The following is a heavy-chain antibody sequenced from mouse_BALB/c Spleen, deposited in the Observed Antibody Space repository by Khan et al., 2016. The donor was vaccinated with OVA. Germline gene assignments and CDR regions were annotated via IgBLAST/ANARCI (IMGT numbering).Heavy chain of an antibody. CDR2: ISPGSGDT. CDR3: ARRNYFGDTFAY. J-gene: IGHJ3*01. Sequence: QVQLKASGAELARPGASVKLSCKASGYTFTDYYINWVKLRTGQGLEWIGEISPGSGDTYYNERFKGKATLTADKSSSTAYMQLSSLTSEASAVYVCARRNYFGDTFAYWGQGTLVTVSA. V-gene: IGHV1-77*01. D-gene: IGHD1-2*01. CDR1: GYTFTDYY.